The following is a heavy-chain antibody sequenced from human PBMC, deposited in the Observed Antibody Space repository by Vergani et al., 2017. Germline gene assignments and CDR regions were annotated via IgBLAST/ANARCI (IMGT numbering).Heavy chain of an antibody. J-gene: IGHJ5*02. D-gene: IGHD1-26*01. CDR3: ARDQYRGSYNWFDP. CDR2: IYTSGST. Sequence: QVQLQESGPGLVKPSQTLSLTCTVSGGSISSGSYYWSWIRQPAGKGLEWIGRIYTSGSTNYNPSLKSRVTISVDTSKNQFSLNLSSVTAADTAVYYCARDQYRGSYNWFDPWGQGTLVTVSS. CDR1: GGSISSGSYY. V-gene: IGHV4-61*02.